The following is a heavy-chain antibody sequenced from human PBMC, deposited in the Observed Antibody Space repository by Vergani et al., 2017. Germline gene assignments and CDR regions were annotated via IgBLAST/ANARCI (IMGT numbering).Heavy chain of an antibody. Sequence: QLQLQQSGPGLVKPSETLFLTCTVSADSISSGSYYWGWIRQPPGKSLEWIGSIYYSGTTNHSPSLKSRVTISVDTSKNQFSLKLSSVTAADTAVYYCARRRGFSYGRDAFDIWGQGTMDTVSS. CDR3: ARRRGFSYGRDAFDI. CDR2: IYYSGTT. J-gene: IGHJ3*02. V-gene: IGHV4-39*07. D-gene: IGHD5-18*01. CDR1: ADSISSGSYY.